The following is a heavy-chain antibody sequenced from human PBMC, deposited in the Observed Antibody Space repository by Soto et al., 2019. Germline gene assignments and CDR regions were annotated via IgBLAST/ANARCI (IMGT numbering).Heavy chain of an antibody. J-gene: IGHJ5*02. D-gene: IGHD3-22*01. CDR1: GFTFDDYA. Sequence: EVQLVESGGGLVQPGRSLRLSCAASGFTFDDYAMHWVRQAPGKGLEWVSGISWNSGNIGYADSVKGRFTISRDNAKNSLYLQMSSLRAEDTALYYCAKDFTSSGYRGGPFDPWGQGTLVTVSS. CDR3: AKDFTSSGYRGGPFDP. V-gene: IGHV3-9*01. CDR2: ISWNSGNI.